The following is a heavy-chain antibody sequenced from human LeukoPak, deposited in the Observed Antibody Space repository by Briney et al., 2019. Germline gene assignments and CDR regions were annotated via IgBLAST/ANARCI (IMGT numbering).Heavy chain of an antibody. CDR2: ISAYNGNT. J-gene: IGHJ3*02. D-gene: IGHD3-22*01. CDR3: ARDYDSSPGYAFDI. V-gene: IGHV1-18*01. Sequence: ASVKVSCKASGDTFSDSGISWVRQAPGQGLEWMGWISAYNGNTNYAQKLQGRVTMTTDTSTSTAYMELRSLRPDDTAVYYCARDYDSSPGYAFDIWGQGTMVTVSS. CDR1: GDTFSDSG.